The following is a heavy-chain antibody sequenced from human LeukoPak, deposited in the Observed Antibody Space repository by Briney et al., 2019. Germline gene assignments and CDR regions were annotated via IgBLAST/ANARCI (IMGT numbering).Heavy chain of an antibody. V-gene: IGHV4-34*01. D-gene: IGHD5/OR15-5a*01. J-gene: IGHJ3*02. CDR3: ARLPSIYDAFDI. CDR2: INHSGST. CDR1: GGSFSGYY. Sequence: SETLSLTCAVYGGSFSGYYWSWIRQPPGKGLEWIGEINHSGSTNYNPSLKSRVTISVDTSKNQFSLKLSSVTAADTALYYCARLPSIYDAFDIWGQGTMVTVSS.